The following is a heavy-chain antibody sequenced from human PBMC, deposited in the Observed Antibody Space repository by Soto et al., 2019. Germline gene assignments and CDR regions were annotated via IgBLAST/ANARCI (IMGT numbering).Heavy chain of an antibody. CDR3: GRDLVGGNWFGP. D-gene: IGHD1-26*01. CDR2: ITPTLGTT. J-gene: IGHJ5*02. V-gene: IGHV1-69*08. CDR1: GGTFSSYS. Sequence: QVQLVQSGAEVKKPGSSVKVSCNVSGGTFSSYSISWVRQAPGQGLEWMGRITPTLGTTNYAQNFQGRVTLTADKYTSTGYMELSSLRSDGTAVYDCGRDLVGGNWFGPWGQGTLVTVSS.